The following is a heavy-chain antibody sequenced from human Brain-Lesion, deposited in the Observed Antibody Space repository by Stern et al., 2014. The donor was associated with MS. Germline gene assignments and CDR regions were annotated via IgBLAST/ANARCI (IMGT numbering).Heavy chain of an antibody. Sequence: QVQLVQSGAEVKKPGASVKVSCKASGYTFTGYYMHWVRQAPGQGLEWMGWINPKSGGTNYAQKFQGWVPMTRDTSINTAYMELSRLRSDDTAVYYCATYYYDSTGYTDFWGQGTLVTVSS. D-gene: IGHD3-22*01. CDR2: INPKSGGT. CDR3: ATYYYDSTGYTDF. V-gene: IGHV1-2*04. J-gene: IGHJ4*02. CDR1: GYTFTGYY.